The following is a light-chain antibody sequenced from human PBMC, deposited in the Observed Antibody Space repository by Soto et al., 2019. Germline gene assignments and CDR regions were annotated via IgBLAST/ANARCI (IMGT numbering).Light chain of an antibody. CDR1: QSVSANY. J-gene: IGKJ2*01. CDR3: QQYGSSPQT. V-gene: IGKV3-20*01. CDR2: AAS. Sequence: EIVLTQSPGTLSLSPGERATLSCRASQSVSANYLAWYQQKPGQAPMLLIYAASSRATGIPDRFSGSGSGTDFSLTISRLEPDVFAVYYCQQYGSSPQTFGQGTKLEIK.